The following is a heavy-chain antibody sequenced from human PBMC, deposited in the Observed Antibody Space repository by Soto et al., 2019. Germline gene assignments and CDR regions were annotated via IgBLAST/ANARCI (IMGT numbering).Heavy chain of an antibody. CDR1: GFTVSTNY. CDR2: IYSNGNT. Sequence: PGVSLRLSCAASGFTVSTNYRTRVRQTPGKGLEWVSIIYSNGNTYYADSVKGRFTISRDNSKNTLYLQMNSLRVDDTAVYYCVVEDLGMEVWGQGTTVTVSS. D-gene: IGHD2-15*01. J-gene: IGHJ6*02. V-gene: IGHV3-53*01. CDR3: VVEDLGMEV.